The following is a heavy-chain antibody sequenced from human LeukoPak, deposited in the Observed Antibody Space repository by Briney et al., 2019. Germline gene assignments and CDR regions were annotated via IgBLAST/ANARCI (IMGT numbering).Heavy chain of an antibody. CDR1: GYTFTGYY. CDR3: ARGSYGSESYNPLKFDY. CDR2: INPNSGGT. J-gene: IGHJ4*02. V-gene: IGHV1-2*02. Sequence: GASVKVSCKASGYTFTGYYMHWVRQAPGQGLEWMGWINPNSGGTNYAQKFQGRVTMTRDTSISTAYMELSRLRSDDTAVYYCARGSYGSESYNPLKFDYWGQGTLVTVSS. D-gene: IGHD3-10*01.